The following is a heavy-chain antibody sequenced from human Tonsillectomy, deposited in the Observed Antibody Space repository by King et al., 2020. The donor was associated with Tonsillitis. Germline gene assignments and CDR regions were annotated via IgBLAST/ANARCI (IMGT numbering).Heavy chain of an antibody. CDR1: GGSISSYY. CDR2: IYYSGGT. Sequence: VQLQESGPGLVKPSETLSLTCTVSGGSISSYYWSWIRQPPGKGLEWIGSIYYSGGTNYNPTLKSRVTISVHTSKNQVSLKLRTVTAADTAAYYCAGLPYXDILTGYYFFDYWGQGTLVTVS. V-gene: IGHV4-59*01. CDR3: AGLPYXDILTGYYFFDY. D-gene: IGHD3-9*01. J-gene: IGHJ4*02.